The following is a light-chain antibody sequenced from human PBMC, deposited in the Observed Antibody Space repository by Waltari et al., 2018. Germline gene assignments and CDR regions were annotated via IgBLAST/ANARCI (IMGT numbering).Light chain of an antibody. Sequence: EIVLTQSPGTLSLSPGERATLSCRASQSVNNNYLAWYQQKPGQAPRLLIYGASTRATGIPDRCRGSGSVTDFTLTISRLEPEDFAAYYCQQYATSPEAFGGGTKVDIK. J-gene: IGKJ4*01. CDR3: QQYATSPEA. CDR1: QSVNNNY. CDR2: GAS. V-gene: IGKV3-20*01.